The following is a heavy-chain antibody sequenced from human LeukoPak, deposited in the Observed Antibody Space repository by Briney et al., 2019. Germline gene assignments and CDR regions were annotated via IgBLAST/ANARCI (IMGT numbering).Heavy chain of an antibody. D-gene: IGHD2-15*01. CDR2: ISGSGGST. V-gene: IGHV3-23*01. CDR3: AKAPVAATMDY. J-gene: IGHJ4*02. CDR1: GFTFSSYA. Sequence: GGSLRLSCAASGFTFSSYAMSWVRQTPGKVLEWVSAISGSGGSTYYADSVKGRFTISRDNSKNTLYLQMNSLRAEDTAVYYCAKAPVAATMDYWGQGTLVTVSS.